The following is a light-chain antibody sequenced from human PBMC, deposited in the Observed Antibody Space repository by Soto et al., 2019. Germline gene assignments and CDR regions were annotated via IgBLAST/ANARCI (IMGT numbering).Light chain of an antibody. CDR1: QSISSGY. CDR2: GAS. V-gene: IGKV3-20*01. J-gene: IGKJ4*01. Sequence: ETVLTQSPGTLSLSPGERATLSCRASQSISSGYLAWYQQRPGQAPRLLISGASNRATGIPDRFSGSGSGTDFTLTISRLEPEDFAVYYCQQYGGSPLVTLGGGTKVEIK. CDR3: QQYGGSPLVT.